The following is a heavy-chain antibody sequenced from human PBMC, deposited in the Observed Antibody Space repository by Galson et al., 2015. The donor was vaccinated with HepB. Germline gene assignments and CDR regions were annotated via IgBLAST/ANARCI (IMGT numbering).Heavy chain of an antibody. CDR1: GFTFSSYA. CDR3: AKAEMATIQNAFDI. CDR2: ISGSGGST. D-gene: IGHD5-24*01. Sequence: SLRLSCAASGFTFSSYAMSWVRQAPGKGLEWVSGISGSGGSTNYADSVKGRFTISRDNSKNTLYLQMNSLRAEDTAVYYCAKAEMATIQNAFDIWGQGTMVTVSS. J-gene: IGHJ3*02. V-gene: IGHV3-23*01.